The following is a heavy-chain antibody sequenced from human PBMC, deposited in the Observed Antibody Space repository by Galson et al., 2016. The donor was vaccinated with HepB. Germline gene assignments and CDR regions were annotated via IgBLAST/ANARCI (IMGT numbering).Heavy chain of an antibody. CDR2: IYYSGTT. V-gene: IGHV4-59*01. CDR3: ARSYGGYAFDI. CDR1: GGSISPFF. D-gene: IGHD4-23*01. J-gene: IGHJ3*02. Sequence: SETLSLTCTVSGGSISPFFWSWIRQPPGKGLEWIAYIYYSGTTNYNPSLNSRVTISLATSKSQFSLKVTSVTAADTAVYYCARSYGGYAFDIWGQGKMVTVSS.